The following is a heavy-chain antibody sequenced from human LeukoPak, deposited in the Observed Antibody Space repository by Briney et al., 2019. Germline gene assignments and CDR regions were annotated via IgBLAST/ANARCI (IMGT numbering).Heavy chain of an antibody. V-gene: IGHV4-34*01. CDR3: ARHGEKYQLY. D-gene: IGHD2-2*01. CDR1: GFTFSSYA. CDR2: TSHSGST. J-gene: IGHJ4*02. Sequence: GSLRLSCAASGFTFSSYAMSWVRQAPGKGLEWIGETSHSGSTSYNPSLKSRVSISVDTSKNQFSLRLSSVTAADTAVYHCARHGEKYQLYWGQGTLVTVSS.